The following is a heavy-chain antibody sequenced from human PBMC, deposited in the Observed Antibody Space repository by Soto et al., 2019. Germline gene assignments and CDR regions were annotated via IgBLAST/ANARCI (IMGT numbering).Heavy chain of an antibody. D-gene: IGHD4-17*01. J-gene: IGHJ4*02. CDR3: ERGSPYAR. CDR1: GGSTSSSTYY. Sequence: QLQLQESGPGLVKPSETLSLTCAVSGGSISSSVSGGSTSSSTYYWGWIRQPPGKGLEYIGSISSSGTRSYSPSLRSRATVSVDTSKNPFSLTLDSMPAADTAVYFCERGSPYARWGQGTLVTVSS. V-gene: IGHV4-39*01. CDR2: ISSSGTR.